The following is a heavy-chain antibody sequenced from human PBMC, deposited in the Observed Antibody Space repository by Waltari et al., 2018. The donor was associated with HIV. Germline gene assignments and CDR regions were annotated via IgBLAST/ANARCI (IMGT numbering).Heavy chain of an antibody. J-gene: IGHJ4*02. CDR1: GGSFSGYY. Sequence: QVQLQQSGAGLLKPSETLSLTCTVSGGSFSGYYWSWIRQPPGQGLEWIGEVNHSGNINYTPSLKSRLIRSVDTAKSQFSLRLKSVTAADTAVYYCSREGYGGNPANDFDFWGQGTLVSVSS. CDR2: VNHSGNI. CDR3: SREGYGGNPANDFDF. D-gene: IGHD2-15*01. V-gene: IGHV4-34*01.